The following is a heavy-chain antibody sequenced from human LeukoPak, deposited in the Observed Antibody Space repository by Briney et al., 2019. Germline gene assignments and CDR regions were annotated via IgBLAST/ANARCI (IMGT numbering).Heavy chain of an antibody. J-gene: IGHJ3*02. CDR1: GYTFTGYY. V-gene: IGHV1-2*02. Sequence: ASVKVSCKASGYTFTGYYMHWVRQAPGQGLEWMGWINPNSGGTNYAQKFQGRVTMTRDTSISTAYMELGRLRSDDTAVYYCARVHSSSSPDAFDIWGQGTMVTVSS. D-gene: IGHD6-6*01. CDR2: INPNSGGT. CDR3: ARVHSSSSPDAFDI.